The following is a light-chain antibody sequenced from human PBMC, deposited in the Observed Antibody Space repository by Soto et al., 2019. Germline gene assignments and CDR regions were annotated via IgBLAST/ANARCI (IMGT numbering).Light chain of an antibody. CDR3: QQCSWHPFTVT. J-gene: IGKJ4*01. V-gene: IGKV3-15*01. Sequence: EIVMTQSPATLSVSPGERATLSCRASQSVSSNLAWYQQKPGQAPRLLIYDASTRATGIPARFSGSGSGTNYTLTISSPQSEHSAVYYCQQCSWHPFTVTFGGGTKVEIK. CDR2: DAS. CDR1: QSVSSN.